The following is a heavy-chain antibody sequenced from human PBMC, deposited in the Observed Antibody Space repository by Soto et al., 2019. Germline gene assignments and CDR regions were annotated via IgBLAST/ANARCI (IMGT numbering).Heavy chain of an antibody. CDR2: IRSKASGGTT. J-gene: IGHJ1*01. Sequence: PGGTLRLSFTASGFTFGDYAMSWFRQAPGKGPEWLRFIRSKASGGTTEYAASVKGRFTISRDDSKSIAYLQMNSLKTEDTAVYYCTRDRTGWYRYFHHWGQGPLVTVPS. V-gene: IGHV3-49*03. CDR1: GFTFGDYA. D-gene: IGHD6-19*01. CDR3: TRDRTGWYRYFHH.